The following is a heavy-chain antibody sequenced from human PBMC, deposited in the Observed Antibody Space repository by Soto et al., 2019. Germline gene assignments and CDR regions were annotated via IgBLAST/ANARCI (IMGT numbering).Heavy chain of an antibody. Sequence: SETLSLTCAVSSGSISSSNWWSWVRQPPGKGLEWIGEIYHSGSTNYNPSLKSRVTISVDKSKNQFSLKLSSVTAADTAVYYCARVGTSRNDFWSGTDYYYMDVWGKGTTVTVSS. CDR1: SGSISSSNW. D-gene: IGHD3-3*01. J-gene: IGHJ6*03. CDR3: ARVGTSRNDFWSGTDYYYMDV. V-gene: IGHV4-4*02. CDR2: IYHSGST.